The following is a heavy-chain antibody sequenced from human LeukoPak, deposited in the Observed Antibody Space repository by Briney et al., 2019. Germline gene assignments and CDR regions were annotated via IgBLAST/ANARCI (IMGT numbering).Heavy chain of an antibody. CDR1: GGSISSGGYY. J-gene: IGHJ4*02. D-gene: IGHD4-17*01. V-gene: IGHV4-31*03. CDR2: IYYSGST. Sequence: PSETLSLTCTVSGGSISSGGYYWSWIRQHPGKGLEWIGYIYYSGSTYYNPSLKSRVTISVDTSKNQFSLKLSSVTAADTAVYYCARHDYGDYVHDYWGQGTLVTVSS. CDR3: ARHDYGDYVHDY.